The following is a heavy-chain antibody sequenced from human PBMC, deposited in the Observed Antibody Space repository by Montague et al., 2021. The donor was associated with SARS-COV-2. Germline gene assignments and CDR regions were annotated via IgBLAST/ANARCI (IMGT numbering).Heavy chain of an antibody. Sequence: PALVKPTQTLTLTCTFSGFSLSTSVMSVSWIRQPPGKALEWLARIDWDDYEFYSTSLKTRLTISKDTSKNQVALTMTNMDPVDTATYYCARNGVEPRGSGRYYSGNWLDPWGQGTLVTVSS. CDR3: ARNGVEPRGSGRYYSGNWLDP. CDR1: GFSLSTSVMS. V-gene: IGHV2-70*17. D-gene: IGHD3-10*01. CDR2: IDWDDYE. J-gene: IGHJ5*02.